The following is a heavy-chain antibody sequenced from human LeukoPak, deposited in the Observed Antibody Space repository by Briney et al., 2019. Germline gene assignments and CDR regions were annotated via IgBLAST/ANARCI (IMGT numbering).Heavy chain of an antibody. Sequence: PSETLSLTCTVSGCSISSSSYYWGWIRQPPGKGLEWIGCIYYRGSTYYNRSLKSRGTLSVDTSKNQFSLKQGSATAADTAVYYCASCYDSSGYKHWYFDLWGGGTLVTVSS. CDR1: GCSISSSSYY. J-gene: IGHJ2*01. V-gene: IGHV4-39*07. D-gene: IGHD3-22*01. CDR3: ASCYDSSGYKHWYFDL. CDR2: IYYRGST.